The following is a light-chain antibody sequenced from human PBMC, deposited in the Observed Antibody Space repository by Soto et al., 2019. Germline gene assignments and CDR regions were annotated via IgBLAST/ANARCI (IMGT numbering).Light chain of an antibody. J-gene: IGKJ2*01. V-gene: IGKV3-15*01. CDR3: QQYSDSPYT. Sequence: EIVMTQSPATLSVSPGERATLSCRASQTISRNLAWYRQQHGQAPRLLIYDASTRATVSPARFSGSGSGTDFTLTISSLQSEYFVIYYCQQYSDSPYTFGQGTKLEIK. CDR1: QTISRN. CDR2: DAS.